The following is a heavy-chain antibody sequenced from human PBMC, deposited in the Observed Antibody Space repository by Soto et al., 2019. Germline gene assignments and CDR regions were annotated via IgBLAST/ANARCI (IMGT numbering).Heavy chain of an antibody. CDR1: GYTFTNHG. CDR3: ARMVRGSKIDYYYYMDV. V-gene: IGHV1-18*04. J-gene: IGHJ6*03. Sequence: QVELVQSGVEVKKPGASVKVSCKASGYTFTNHGLSWVRQAPGQGLEWMGCISASNGDTNYAQKFLGRVTVTTDTPTSTGYMELRSLKSEHTAVYYCARMVRGSKIDYYYYMDVRGKGTTVIVSS. CDR2: ISASNGDT. D-gene: IGHD3-10*01.